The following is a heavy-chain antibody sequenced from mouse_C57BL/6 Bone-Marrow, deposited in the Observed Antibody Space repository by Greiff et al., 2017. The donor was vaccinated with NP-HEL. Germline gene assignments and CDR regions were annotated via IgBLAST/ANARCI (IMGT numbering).Heavy chain of an antibody. V-gene: IGHV5-12*01. J-gene: IGHJ1*03. CDR1: GFTFSDYY. CDR2: ISNGGGST. D-gene: IGHD1-1*01. CDR3: ARQDYGSSYLYWYFDV. Sequence: EVKLVESGGGLVQPGGSLKLSCAASGFTFSDYYMYWVRQTPEKRLEWVAYISNGGGSTYYPDTVKGRFTISRDNAKNTLYLQMSRLKSEDTSMYYCARQDYGSSYLYWYFDVWGTGTTVTVSS.